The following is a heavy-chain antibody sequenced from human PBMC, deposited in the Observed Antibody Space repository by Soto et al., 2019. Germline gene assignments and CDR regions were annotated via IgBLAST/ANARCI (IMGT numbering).Heavy chain of an antibody. Sequence: EVQLVESGGGLVQPGGSLRLSCAASGFTFSSYDMHWVRQATGKGLEWVSAIGTAGDTYYPGSVKGRFTISRENAKNSLYLQMNSLRAGDTAVYYCAARGYCSGGSCVPNYYYYMDVWGKGTTVTVSS. CDR2: IGTAGDT. D-gene: IGHD2-15*01. CDR1: GFTFSSYD. V-gene: IGHV3-13*01. CDR3: AARGYCSGGSCVPNYYYYMDV. J-gene: IGHJ6*03.